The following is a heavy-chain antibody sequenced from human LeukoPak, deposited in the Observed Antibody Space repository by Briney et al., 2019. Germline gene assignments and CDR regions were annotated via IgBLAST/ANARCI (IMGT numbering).Heavy chain of an antibody. CDR2: FRHKGYGGTI. CDR3: TTKYCGRDCRGDYFDY. CDR1: GFTFCDYS. Sequence: PGGSLRHSSTRSGFTFCDYSMTCVRPAPGKGLGWVGFFRHKGYGGTIEYAPSVKGRFTMSRDSSENIAYLQMSSLKTEDTGVYYGTTKYCGRDCRGDYFDYWGQGALVTVSS. J-gene: IGHJ4*02. D-gene: IGHD2-21*02. V-gene: IGHV3-49*04.